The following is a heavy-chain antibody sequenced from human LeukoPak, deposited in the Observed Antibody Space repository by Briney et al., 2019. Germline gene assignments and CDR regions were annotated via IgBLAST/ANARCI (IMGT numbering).Heavy chain of an antibody. CDR2: INPNSGNT. J-gene: IGHJ4*02. CDR1: GYTFTGYY. V-gene: IGHV1-8*02. Sequence: ASVTVSCTASGYTFTGYYMHWVRQAPGQGLEWMGWINPNSGNTGYAQKFQGRVTMTRNTSISTAYMELSSLRSEDTAVYYCARYLGPLGYFDYWGQGTLVTVSS. D-gene: IGHD3-16*01. CDR3: ARYLGPLGYFDY.